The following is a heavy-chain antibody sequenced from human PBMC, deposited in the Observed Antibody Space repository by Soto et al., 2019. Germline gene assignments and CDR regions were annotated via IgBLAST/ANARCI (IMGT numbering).Heavy chain of an antibody. D-gene: IGHD1-20*01. CDR3: ARAPGYNPSDFDY. CDR2: IYYSGST. V-gene: IGHV4-59*01. Sequence: PSWTLSLTCTVSGGSISSYYWSWIRQPPGKGLEWIGYIYYSGSTNYSPSLKSRFTISLDTSKNQFSLKLSSVTAADTAVYYCARAPGYNPSDFDYWGQGTLVTVSS. CDR1: GGSISSYY. J-gene: IGHJ4*02.